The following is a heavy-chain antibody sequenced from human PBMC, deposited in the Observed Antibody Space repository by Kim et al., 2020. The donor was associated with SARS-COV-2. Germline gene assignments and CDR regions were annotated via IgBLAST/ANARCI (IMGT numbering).Heavy chain of an antibody. CDR3: ANKSADRSGFIES. D-gene: IGHD3-22*01. Sequence: SETLSLTCTVSRGFICEEYWSWIRQAPGKGLEWIGYIHHNGITNYNPSFKSRVSISISLSKNQFSFNLNSVTTADTAVYYCANKSADRSGFIESWGQGTL. J-gene: IGHJ4*02. V-gene: IGHV4-59*01. CDR1: RGFICEEY. CDR2: IHHNGIT.